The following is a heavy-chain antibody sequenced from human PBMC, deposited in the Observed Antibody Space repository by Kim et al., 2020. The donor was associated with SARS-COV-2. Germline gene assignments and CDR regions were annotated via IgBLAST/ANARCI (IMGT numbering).Heavy chain of an antibody. J-gene: IGHJ4*02. CDR2: IYYTDYT. CDR1: GGSVSSHY. V-gene: IGHV4-59*02. Sequence: SETLSLTCTVSGGSVSSHYCSGIRQSPGKGLEWIGYIYYTDYTNYIPSLKSRVTISVDTSKNQLSLRLSSVTAADTAVYYCATSSLCGGDCYSDWGQGTLVTVSS. CDR3: ATSSLCGGDCYSD. D-gene: IGHD2-21*02.